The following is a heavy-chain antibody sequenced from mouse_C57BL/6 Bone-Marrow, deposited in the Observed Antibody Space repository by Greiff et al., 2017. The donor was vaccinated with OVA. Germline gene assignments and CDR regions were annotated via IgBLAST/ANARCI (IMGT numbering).Heavy chain of an antibody. CDR2: ISYDGSN. D-gene: IGHD2-4*01. Sequence: EVQLVESGPGLVKPSQSLSLTCSVTGYSITSGYYWNWIRQFPGNKLEWMGYISYDGSNNYNPSLKNRISITRDTSKNQFFLKLNSVTTEDTATYYCARDEDYDYAPFAYWGQGTLVTVSA. J-gene: IGHJ3*01. CDR1: GYSITSGYY. V-gene: IGHV3-6*01. CDR3: ARDEDYDYAPFAY.